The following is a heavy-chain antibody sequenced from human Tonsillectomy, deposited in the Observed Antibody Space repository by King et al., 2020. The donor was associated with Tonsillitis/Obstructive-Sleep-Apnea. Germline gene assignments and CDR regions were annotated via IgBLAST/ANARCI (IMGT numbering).Heavy chain of an antibody. CDR2: ISSSHTI. D-gene: IGHD6-6*01. CDR3: VRDAYSNSSYYKNFGMDV. Sequence: QLVQSGGGFVRPGGSLRLSCAASGFNFITYEIHWVRQAPGKGLEWVSYISSSHTIHYADSVRGRFTISRDKAKNSVYMQMNSLRAEDTAVYYCVRDAYSNSSYYKNFGMDVWGQGATVTVSS. J-gene: IGHJ6*02. CDR1: GFNFITYE. V-gene: IGHV3-48*03.